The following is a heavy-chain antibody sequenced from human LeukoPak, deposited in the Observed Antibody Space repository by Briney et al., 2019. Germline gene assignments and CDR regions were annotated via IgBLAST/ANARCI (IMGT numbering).Heavy chain of an antibody. CDR3: ARVRSSFDY. CDR1: GFTFSGYW. CDR2: IKQDGSEK. D-gene: IGHD2-2*01. Sequence: PGGSLRLSCAASGFTFSGYWMSWVRQAPGKGLEWVANIKQDGSEKYYVDSVKGRFTISRDNAKNSLYLQMNSLRAEDTAVYYCARVRSSFDYWGQGTLVTVSS. V-gene: IGHV3-7*03. J-gene: IGHJ4*02.